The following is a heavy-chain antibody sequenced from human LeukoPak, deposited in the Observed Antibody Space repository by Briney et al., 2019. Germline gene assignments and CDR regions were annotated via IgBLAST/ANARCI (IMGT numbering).Heavy chain of an antibody. Sequence: SVKVSCKASGYTFTDHYIHCVRQAPGHPLGWVAWIIPFLGTPNSPKKFEGRVTIAAEKSTTTVSMELSSLRSEDTAFYYCARGGSYSMAIDYWGQGTLVTVSS. J-gene: IGHJ4*02. CDR1: GYTFTDHY. CDR2: IIPFLGTP. D-gene: IGHD1-26*01. V-gene: IGHV1-69*06. CDR3: ARGGSYSMAIDY.